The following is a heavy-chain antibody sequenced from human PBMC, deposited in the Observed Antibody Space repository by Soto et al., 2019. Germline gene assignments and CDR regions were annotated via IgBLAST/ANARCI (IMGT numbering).Heavy chain of an antibody. Sequence: ASVKVSCTASGYTFTSYAMHWVRQAPGQRLEWMGWINAGNGNTKYSQKFQGRVTITRDTSASTAYMELSSLRSEDTAVYYCARVGVAAAGTVLDYWGQGTLVTVSS. D-gene: IGHD6-13*01. J-gene: IGHJ4*02. CDR2: INAGNGNT. CDR3: ARVGVAAAGTVLDY. V-gene: IGHV1-3*01. CDR1: GYTFTSYA.